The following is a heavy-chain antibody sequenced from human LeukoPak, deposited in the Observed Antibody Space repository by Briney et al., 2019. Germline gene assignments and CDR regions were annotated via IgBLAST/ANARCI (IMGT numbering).Heavy chain of an antibody. V-gene: IGHV1-2*02. Sequence: GGSLRLSCAASGFTFSGFGMHWVRQAPGQGLEWMGWINPNSGGTNYAQKFQGRVTMTRDTSISTAYMELSRLRSDDTAVYYCAGDSSGYMSLDYWGQGTLVTVSS. CDR3: AGDSSGYMSLDY. CDR1: GFTFSGFG. CDR2: INPNSGGT. J-gene: IGHJ4*02. D-gene: IGHD3-22*01.